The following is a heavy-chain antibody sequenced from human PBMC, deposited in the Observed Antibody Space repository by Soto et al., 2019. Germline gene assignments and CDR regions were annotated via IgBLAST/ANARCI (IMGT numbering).Heavy chain of an antibody. J-gene: IGHJ3*02. CDR2: ISYDGSNK. V-gene: IGHV3-30-3*01. CDR1: GFTFSSYA. D-gene: IGHD6-19*01. Sequence: PGGSLRLSCAASGFTFSSYAMHWVRQAPGKGLEWVAVISYDGSNKYYADSVKGRFTISRDNSKNTLYLQMNSLRAEDTAVYYCARVWSSGWDPYEDAFDIWGQGTMVTVSS. CDR3: ARVWSSGWDPYEDAFDI.